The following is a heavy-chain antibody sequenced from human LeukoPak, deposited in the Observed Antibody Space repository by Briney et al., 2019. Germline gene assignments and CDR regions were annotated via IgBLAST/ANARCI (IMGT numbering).Heavy chain of an antibody. CDR3: ARRPYSGSYILDY. D-gene: IGHD1-26*01. CDR2: IYHTGSP. Sequence: SETLSLTCAVSGGSISSTNWWSWVRQPPGKGLEWIGEIYHTGSPNYNPSLKSRVTISVDKSKNHFSLRLSSVTAADTAVYYCARRPYSGSYILDYWGQGTLVTVSS. V-gene: IGHV4-4*02. CDR1: GGSISSTNW. J-gene: IGHJ4*02.